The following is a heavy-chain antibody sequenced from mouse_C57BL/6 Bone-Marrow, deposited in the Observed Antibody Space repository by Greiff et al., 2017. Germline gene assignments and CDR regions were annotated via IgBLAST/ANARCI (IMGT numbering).Heavy chain of an antibody. Sequence: VQLQQSGAELARPGASVKLSCKASGYTFTSYGISWVKQRTGQGLEWIGEIYPRSGNTYYNEKFKGKATLTADKSSSSAYMELRSLTSEDSAVYFCARSFDGPYYLDSWGQRTPLSVSS. D-gene: IGHD2-3*01. CDR1: GYTFTSYG. V-gene: IGHV1-81*01. CDR2: IYPRSGNT. J-gene: IGHJ2*01. CDR3: ARSFDGPYYLDS.